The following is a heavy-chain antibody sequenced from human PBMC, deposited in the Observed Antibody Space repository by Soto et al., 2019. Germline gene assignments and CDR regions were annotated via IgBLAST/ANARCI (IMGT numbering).Heavy chain of an antibody. Sequence: SETLSLTCTVSGGSISSYYWSWIRQPPGKGLEWIGYIYYSGSTNYNPSLKSRVTISVDTSKNQFSLKLSSVTAADTAVYYCARYLYSGPPRYFDYWGQGTLVTVSS. D-gene: IGHD5-12*01. CDR3: ARYLYSGPPRYFDY. CDR2: IYYSGST. CDR1: GGSISSYY. J-gene: IGHJ4*02. V-gene: IGHV4-59*01.